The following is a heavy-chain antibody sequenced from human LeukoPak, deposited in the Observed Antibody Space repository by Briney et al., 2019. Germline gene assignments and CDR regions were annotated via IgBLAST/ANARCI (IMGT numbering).Heavy chain of an antibody. D-gene: IGHD6-19*01. J-gene: IGHJ4*02. CDR1: GGSFSGHY. V-gene: IGHV4-34*01. CDR2: INHSGST. CDR3: ARHELGIAVAGLDY. Sequence: SETLSLTCAVYGGSFSGHYWTWIRQPPGKGPEWIGEINHSGSTKYNPSLKSRVTISVHTSKNQFSLKLSSVTAADTAVYYCARHELGIAVAGLDYWGQGTLVTVSS.